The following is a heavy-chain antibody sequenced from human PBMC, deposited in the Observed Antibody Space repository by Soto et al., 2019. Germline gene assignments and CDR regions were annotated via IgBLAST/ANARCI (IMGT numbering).Heavy chain of an antibody. Sequence: SETLSLTCAVYGGSFSGYYWSWIRQPPGKGLEWIGEINHSGSTNYNPSLKSRVTISVDTSKNQFSLKLSSVTAADTAVYYGARSNVFWSGYCSRAKYNWFAPWGQGTLVTVSS. D-gene: IGHD3-3*01. CDR3: ARSNVFWSGYCSRAKYNWFAP. J-gene: IGHJ5*02. CDR1: GGSFSGYY. CDR2: INHSGST. V-gene: IGHV4-34*01.